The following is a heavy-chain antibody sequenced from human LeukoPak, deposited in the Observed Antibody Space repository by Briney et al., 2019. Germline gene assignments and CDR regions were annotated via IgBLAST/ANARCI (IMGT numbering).Heavy chain of an antibody. CDR3: TREGPPVHYTGYYDY. J-gene: IGHJ4*02. D-gene: IGHD3-9*01. CDR2: IYYSGTT. V-gene: IGHV4-59*01. CDR1: GGSISGYY. Sequence: PSETLSLTCTVSGGSISGYYWSWIRQPPGKGLEWIGYIYYSGTTNYNPSLKSRVTVSVDTSKNQVSLKLTSVTAADSAVYYCTREGPPVHYTGYYDYWGQGTLVTVSS.